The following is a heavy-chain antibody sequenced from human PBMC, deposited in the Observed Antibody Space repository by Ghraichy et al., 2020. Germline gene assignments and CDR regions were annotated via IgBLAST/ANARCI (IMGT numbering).Heavy chain of an antibody. J-gene: IGHJ4*02. CDR1: GFTFSSYA. CDR3: AREGFGELLTDY. D-gene: IGHD3-10*01. Sequence: LSCAASGFTFSSYAMHWVRQAPGKGLEWVAVISYDGSNKYYADSVKGRFTISRDNSKNTLYLQMNSLRAEDTAVYYCAREGFGELLTDYWGQGTLVTVSS. CDR2: ISYDGSNK. V-gene: IGHV3-30*04.